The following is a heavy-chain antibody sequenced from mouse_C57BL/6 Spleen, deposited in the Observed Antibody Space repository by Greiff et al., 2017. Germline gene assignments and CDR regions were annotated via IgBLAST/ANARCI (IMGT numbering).Heavy chain of an antibody. CDR1: GFSLTSYA. CDR2: IWTGGGT. CDR3: ARNLDGYYSAWFAY. V-gene: IGHV2-9-1*01. Sequence: VQRVESGPGLVAPSQSLSITCTVSGFSLTSYAISWVRQPPGKGLEWLGVIWTGGGTNYNSALKSRLSISKDNSKSQVFLKMNSLQTDDTARYYCARNLDGYYSAWFAYWGQGTLVTVSA. J-gene: IGHJ3*01. D-gene: IGHD2-3*01.